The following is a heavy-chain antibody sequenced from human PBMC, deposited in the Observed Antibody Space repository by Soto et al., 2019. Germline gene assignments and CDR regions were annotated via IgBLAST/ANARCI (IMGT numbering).Heavy chain of an antibody. D-gene: IGHD6-13*01. CDR2: INPSGGST. V-gene: IGHV1-46*01. J-gene: IGHJ4*02. CDR3: ARDFNSLAAAAGIGY. Sequence: ASVKVSCKXSGYTFTSYYMHWVRQAPGQGLEWMGIINPSGGSTSYAQKFQGRVTMTRDTSTSTVYMELSSLRSEDTAVYYCARDFNSLAAAAGIGYWGQGTLVTVSS. CDR1: GYTFTSYY.